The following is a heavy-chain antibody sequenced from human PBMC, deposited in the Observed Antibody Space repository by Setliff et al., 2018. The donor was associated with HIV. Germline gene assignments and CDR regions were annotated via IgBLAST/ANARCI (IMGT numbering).Heavy chain of an antibody. CDR3: ARESYGSGTYDY. V-gene: IGHV4-61*09. J-gene: IGHJ4*02. CDR2: IYTSGST. CDR1: GGSVSSSGYY. D-gene: IGHD3-10*01. Sequence: KPSETLSLTCSVSGGSVSSSGYYWSWIRQSAEKGLEWIEHIYTSGSTNYNPSLKSRVTISIDTSKKQFSLRLTSVTAADSAVYYCARESYGSGTYDYWGQGTLVTVSS.